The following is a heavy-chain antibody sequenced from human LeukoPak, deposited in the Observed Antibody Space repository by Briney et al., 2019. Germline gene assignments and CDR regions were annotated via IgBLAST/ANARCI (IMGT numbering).Heavy chain of an antibody. CDR1: GGSFSGYY. CDR2: INHSGST. Sequence: SETLSLTCAVYGGSFSGYYWSWIRQPPGKGLEWIGEINHSGSTNYNPSLKSRVTISVDTSKNQFSLKLSSVTAADTAVDYCARLPGIAAADDAFDIWGQGTMVTVSS. CDR3: ARLPGIAAADDAFDI. D-gene: IGHD6-13*01. J-gene: IGHJ3*02. V-gene: IGHV4-34*01.